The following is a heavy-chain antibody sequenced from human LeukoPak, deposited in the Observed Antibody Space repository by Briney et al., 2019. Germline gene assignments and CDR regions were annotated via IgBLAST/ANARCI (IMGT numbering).Heavy chain of an antibody. CDR2: INPNSGGT. J-gene: IGHJ5*02. V-gene: IGHV1-2*06. D-gene: IGHD4-17*01. Sequence: ASVKVSCKASGYTFTGYYMHWVRQAPGQGLEWMGRINPNSGGTNYAQKFQGRVTMTRDTSISTAYMELSRLRSDDTAVYYCARAYYGDYGPEDLEEFDPWGQGTLVTVSS. CDR1: GYTFTGYY. CDR3: ARAYYGDYGPEDLEEFDP.